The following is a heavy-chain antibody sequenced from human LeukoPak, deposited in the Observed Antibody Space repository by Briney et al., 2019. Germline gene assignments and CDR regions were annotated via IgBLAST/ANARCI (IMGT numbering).Heavy chain of an antibody. J-gene: IGHJ4*02. Sequence: SETLSLTCTVSGGSISSSSYYWGWIRQPPGKGLEWIGSIYYSGSTYYNPSLKSRVTISVDTSKNQFSLKLSSVTTADTAVYYCARVLCIYDILTGCYFDYWGQGTLVTVSS. V-gene: IGHV4-39*07. CDR3: ARVLCIYDILTGCYFDY. CDR2: IYYSGST. CDR1: GGSISSSSYY. D-gene: IGHD3-9*01.